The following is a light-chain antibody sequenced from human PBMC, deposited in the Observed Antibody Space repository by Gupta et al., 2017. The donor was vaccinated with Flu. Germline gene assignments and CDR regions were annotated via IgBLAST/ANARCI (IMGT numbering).Light chain of an antibody. CDR3: QQYNNWPRT. V-gene: IGKV3-15*01. CDR1: QSVSSN. CDR2: GAS. J-gene: IGKJ4*01. Sequence: PATLSVSPGERVILSCRASQSVSSNLAWYQQIPGQAPRLLISGASARATGIPARFSSSGSGTEFTLTISSLQSEDFAVYYCQQYNNWPRTFGGGTKVEIK.